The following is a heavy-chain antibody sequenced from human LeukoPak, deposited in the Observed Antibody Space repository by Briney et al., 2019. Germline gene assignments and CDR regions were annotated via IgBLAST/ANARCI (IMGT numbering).Heavy chain of an antibody. D-gene: IGHD7-27*01. CDR1: GGSFSGYY. CDR3: ARHTSHTIATGDFDY. CDR2: IYYSGTT. V-gene: IGHV4-39*01. Sequence: SETLSLTCTVYGGSFSGYYWGWIRQPAGKGLGWVGGIYYSGTTYNHPSRKSRVTIFVDTAKNQFSLEVSSVTAADTAVYYCARHTSHTIATGDFDYWGQGTLVTVSS. J-gene: IGHJ4*02.